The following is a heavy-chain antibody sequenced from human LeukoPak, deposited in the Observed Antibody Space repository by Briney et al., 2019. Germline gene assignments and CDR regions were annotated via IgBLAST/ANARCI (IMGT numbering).Heavy chain of an antibody. CDR1: GFTFDDYA. D-gene: IGHD1-26*01. Sequence: GGSLRLSCAASGFTFDDYAMHWVRQAPGKGLEWVSGISWNSGSIGYADSVKGRFTISRDNAKNSLYLQMNSLRAEDTAVYYCARDRSGSYYDFDYWGQGTLVTVSS. CDR2: ISWNSGSI. V-gene: IGHV3-9*01. CDR3: ARDRSGSYYDFDY. J-gene: IGHJ4*02.